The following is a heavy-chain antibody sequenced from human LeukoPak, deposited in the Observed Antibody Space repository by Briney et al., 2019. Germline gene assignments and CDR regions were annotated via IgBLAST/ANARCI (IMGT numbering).Heavy chain of an antibody. Sequence: QPGGSLRLSCAASGXTFSTYAMSWVRQAPGMGLEWVSAVRGSGSDTYYADSVKGRFTISRDNSQNTLFLQMNSLRAEDTAIYYCAKTSRSNSAYDSPFDYWGQGTQVTVSS. CDR1: GXTFSTYA. CDR2: VRGSGSDT. J-gene: IGHJ4*02. D-gene: IGHD3-3*01. CDR3: AKTSRSNSAYDSPFDY. V-gene: IGHV3-23*01.